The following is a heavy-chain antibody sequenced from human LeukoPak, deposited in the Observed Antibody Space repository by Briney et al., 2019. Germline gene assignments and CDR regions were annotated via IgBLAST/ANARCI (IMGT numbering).Heavy chain of an antibody. J-gene: IGHJ4*02. CDR3: ARAVYGYWADY. V-gene: IGHV3-74*01. CDR1: GFTFSSYW. D-gene: IGHD6-25*01. Sequence: PGGSLRLSCAASGFTFSSYWMHWVRQAPGKGLVWVSRISSDGSSTTYADSVKGRFTISRDNAKNTLYLQMNSLRAEDTAVYYCARAVYGYWADYWGQGTLVTVSS. CDR2: ISSDGSST.